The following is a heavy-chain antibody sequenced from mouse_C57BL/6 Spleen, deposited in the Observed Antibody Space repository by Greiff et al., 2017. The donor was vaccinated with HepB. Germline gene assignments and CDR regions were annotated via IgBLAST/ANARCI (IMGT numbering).Heavy chain of an antibody. CDR3: AFITTVGATGYFDV. V-gene: IGHV1-72*01. CDR1: GYTFTSYW. CDR2: IDPNSGGT. J-gene: IGHJ1*03. D-gene: IGHD1-1*01. Sequence: QVHVKQSGAELVKPGASAKLSCKASGYTFTSYWMHWVKQRPGRGLEWIGRIDPNSGGTKYNEKFKSKATLTVDKPSSTAYMQLSSLTSEDSAVYYCAFITTVGATGYFDVWGTGTTVTVSS.